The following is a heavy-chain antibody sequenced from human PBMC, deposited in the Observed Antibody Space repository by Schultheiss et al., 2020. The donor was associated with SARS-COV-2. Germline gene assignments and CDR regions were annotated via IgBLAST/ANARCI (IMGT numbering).Heavy chain of an antibody. CDR3: ANHVVPAASRAPRRAFDI. CDR2: ISYDGSNK. J-gene: IGHJ3*02. V-gene: IGHV3-30*18. CDR1: GFTFSSYG. Sequence: GGSLRLSCAASGFTFSSYGMNWVRQAPGKGLEWVAVISYDGSNKYYADSVRGRFSVTRDNAKNSLFLQINSLRAEDTAVYYCANHVVPAASRAPRRAFDIWGQGTMVTVSS. D-gene: IGHD2-2*01.